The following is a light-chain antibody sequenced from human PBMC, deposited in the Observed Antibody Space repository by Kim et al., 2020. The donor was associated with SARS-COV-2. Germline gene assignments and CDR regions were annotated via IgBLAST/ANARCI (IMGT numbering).Light chain of an antibody. CDR3: QSYDSNLRGAV. CDR2: SND. CDR1: GSNIGSDYV. J-gene: IGLJ3*02. V-gene: IGLV1-40*01. Sequence: QSVLTQPPSVSGAPGQRVTISCYGTGSNIGSDYVVHWYHQLPGAAHKVVIYSNDKRPSGVPDRFSGSQSGPSASLAITGLQPDDEGYYYCQSYDSNLRGAVFGGGTQLTVL.